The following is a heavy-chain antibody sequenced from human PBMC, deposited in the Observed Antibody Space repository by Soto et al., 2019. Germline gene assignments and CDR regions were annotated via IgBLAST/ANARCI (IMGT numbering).Heavy chain of an antibody. J-gene: IGHJ4*02. CDR3: ARVPDY. CDR1: GGSISSGGYY. CDR2: IYYSGST. V-gene: IGHV4-31*01. Sequence: QVQLQESGPGLVKPSQTLSLTCTVSGGSISSGGYYWSWIRQHPGKALEWIAYIYYSGSTYSNPSLKSPVTISVETSKNQCTLKLSSVTAADTPVYYCARVPDYWGQGTLVTVSS.